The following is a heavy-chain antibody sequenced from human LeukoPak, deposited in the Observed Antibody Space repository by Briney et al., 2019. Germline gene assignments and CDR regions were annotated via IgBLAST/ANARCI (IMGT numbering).Heavy chain of an antibody. Sequence: GAPVKVSCKASGGTFSSYAISWVRQAPGQGLEWMGGIIPIFGTANYAQKFQGRVTITTDESTSTAYMELSSLRSEDTAVYYCARGYFDPNWFDPWGQGTLVAVSS. CDR3: ARGYFDPNWFDP. D-gene: IGHD3-9*01. CDR1: GGTFSSYA. CDR2: IIPIFGTA. J-gene: IGHJ5*02. V-gene: IGHV1-69*05.